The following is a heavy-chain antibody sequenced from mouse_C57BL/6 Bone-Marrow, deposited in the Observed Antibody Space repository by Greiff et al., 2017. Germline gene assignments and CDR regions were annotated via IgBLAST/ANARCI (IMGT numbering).Heavy chain of an antibody. Sequence: EVKLMESGGGLVQPGGSMKLSCAASGFTFSDAWMDWVRQSPEKGLEWVAEIRNKANNHANYYAESVKGRFTISRDDSKSSVYPHMNSLRAEDTGIYYCTSPYYSNYVYAMDYWGQGTSVTVSS. CDR2: IRNKANNHAN. CDR1: GFTFSDAW. J-gene: IGHJ4*01. V-gene: IGHV6-6*01. CDR3: TSPYYSNYVYAMDY. D-gene: IGHD2-5*01.